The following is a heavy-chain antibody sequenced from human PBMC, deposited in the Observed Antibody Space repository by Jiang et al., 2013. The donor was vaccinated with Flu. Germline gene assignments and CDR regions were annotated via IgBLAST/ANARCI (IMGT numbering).Heavy chain of an antibody. V-gene: IGHV4-4*08. J-gene: IGHJ3*01. CDR2: VHSSGST. Sequence: SGSGLVKPSETLSLTCIVSGGSNSNFYYWTWIRQTPGKGLEWIGNVHSSGSTNYNPSLKSRVTILIDTSKSQISLRLTSVTAADTAVYFCARDSLAASYSFDVWGQGTKVTVSS. CDR1: GGSNSNFYY. D-gene: IGHD6-25*01. CDR3: ARDSLAASYSFDV.